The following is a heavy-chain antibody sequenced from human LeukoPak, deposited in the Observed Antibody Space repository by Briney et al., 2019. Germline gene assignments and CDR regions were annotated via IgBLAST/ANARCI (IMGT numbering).Heavy chain of an antibody. J-gene: IGHJ6*02. V-gene: IGHV3-30*18. Sequence: GRSLRLSCAASGFTFSSYGTHWVRQAPGKGLEWVAVISYDGSNKYYADSVKGRFTIPRDNSKNTLYLQMNSLRAEDTAVYYCAKVRRVGATLTYYYGMDVWGQGTTVTVSS. CDR1: GFTFSSYG. CDR3: AKVRRVGATLTYYYGMDV. CDR2: ISYDGSNK. D-gene: IGHD1-26*01.